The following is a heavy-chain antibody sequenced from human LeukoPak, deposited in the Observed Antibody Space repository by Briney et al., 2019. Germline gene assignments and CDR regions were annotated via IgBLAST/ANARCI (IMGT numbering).Heavy chain of an antibody. V-gene: IGHV4-59*01. CDR1: GGSISSYY. D-gene: IGHD4-17*01. J-gene: IGHJ4*02. CDR2: IYYSGST. CDR3: ARDKDGDQYFDY. Sequence: SETLSHTCTVSGGSISSYYWSWIRQPPGKGLEWIGYIYYSGSTNYNPSLKSRVTISVDTSKNQFSLKLSSVTAADTAVYYCARDKDGDQYFDYWGQGTLVTVSS.